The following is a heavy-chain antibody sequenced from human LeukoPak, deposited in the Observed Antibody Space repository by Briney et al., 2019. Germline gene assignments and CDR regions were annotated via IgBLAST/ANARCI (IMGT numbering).Heavy chain of an antibody. V-gene: IGHV4-34*01. CDR3: ARGEGTLAGRRWPYYFYYYMDV. CDR2: INHSGTT. CDR1: GGSFSDYY. Sequence: PSETLSLTCVVYGGSFSDYYWRWVRQPPGKGLDWIGEINHSGTTKYNPSLKSRPTISIHTSNNQFSLNLNSVTAADTAVYYCARGEGTLAGRRWPYYFYYYMDVWGKGTTVTISS. D-gene: IGHD6-19*01. J-gene: IGHJ6*03.